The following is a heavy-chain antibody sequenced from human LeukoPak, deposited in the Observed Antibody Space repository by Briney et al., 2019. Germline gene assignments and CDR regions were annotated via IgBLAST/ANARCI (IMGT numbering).Heavy chain of an antibody. V-gene: IGHV3-21*01. J-gene: IGHJ3*02. CDR3: ARGASVVAGSDNAFDI. CDR1: GFTFSSYW. Sequence: GGSLRLSCAASGFTFSSYWMHWVRQAPGKGLEWVSSISTSSSYIYYADSVKGRFTISRDNAKKSLYLQMSSLRAEDTAVYYCARGASVVAGSDNAFDIWGQGTMVTVSS. D-gene: IGHD6-19*01. CDR2: ISTSSSYI.